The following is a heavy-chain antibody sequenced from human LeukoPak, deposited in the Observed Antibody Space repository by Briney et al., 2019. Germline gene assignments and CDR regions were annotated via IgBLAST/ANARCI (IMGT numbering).Heavy chain of an antibody. CDR1: GFTVNNAW. J-gene: IGHJ3*02. D-gene: IGHD3-10*01. V-gene: IGHV3-15*01. CDR3: AREGPYYGSGSYLFCAFDI. CDR2: IKSKTDGGTT. Sequence: GGSLRLSCAASGFTVNNAWMSWVRQAPGKGLEWVGRIKSKTDGGTTDYAALVKGRFTISRDDSKNMLYLQMNSLRAEDTAVYYCAREGPYYGSGSYLFCAFDIWGQGTMVTVSS.